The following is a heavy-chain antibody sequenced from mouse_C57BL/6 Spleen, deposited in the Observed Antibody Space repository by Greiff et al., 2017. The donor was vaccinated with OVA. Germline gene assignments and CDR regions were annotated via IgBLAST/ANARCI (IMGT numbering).Heavy chain of an antibody. J-gene: IGHJ4*01. CDR2: IYPGDGDT. V-gene: IGHV1-80*01. D-gene: IGHD2-4*01. CDR1: GYAFSSYW. Sequence: VQLQQSGAELVKPGASVKISCKASGYAFSSYWMNWVKQRPGKGLEWIGQIYPGDGDTNYNGKFKGKATLTADKSSSTAYMQLSSLTSEDSAVYFCARSPYDYEEGYYAMDYWGQGTSVTVSS. CDR3: ARSPYDYEEGYYAMDY.